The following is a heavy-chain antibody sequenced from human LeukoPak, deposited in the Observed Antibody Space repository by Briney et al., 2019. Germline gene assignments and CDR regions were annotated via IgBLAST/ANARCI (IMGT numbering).Heavy chain of an antibody. CDR1: GGSISSSSYY. D-gene: IGHD1-26*01. CDR3: AGAGRWEGRPHAFDI. CDR2: IYYSGST. V-gene: IGHV4-39*07. J-gene: IGHJ3*02. Sequence: SETLSLTCTVSGGSISSSSYYWGWIRQPPGKGLEWIGSIYYSGSTYYNPSLKSRVTISVDTSKNQFSLKLSSVTAADTAVYYCAGAGRWEGRPHAFDIWGQGTMVTVSS.